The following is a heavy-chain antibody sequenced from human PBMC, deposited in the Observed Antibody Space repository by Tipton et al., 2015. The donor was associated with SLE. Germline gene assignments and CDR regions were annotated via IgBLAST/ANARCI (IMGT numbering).Heavy chain of an antibody. CDR1: GGSISSYY. Sequence: TLSLTCTVSGGSISSYYWSWIRQPPGKGLEWIGSIYYSGSTYYNPSLKSRVTISVDTSKYQFSLKLSSVTAADTAVYYCARGGEAVAGTSYFQHWGQGTLVTVSS. V-gene: IGHV4-39*07. CDR2: IYYSGST. J-gene: IGHJ1*01. CDR3: ARGGEAVAGTSYFQH. D-gene: IGHD6-19*01.